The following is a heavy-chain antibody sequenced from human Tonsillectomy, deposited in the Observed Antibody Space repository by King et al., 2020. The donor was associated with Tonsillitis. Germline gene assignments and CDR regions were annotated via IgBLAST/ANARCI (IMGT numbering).Heavy chain of an antibody. V-gene: IGHV3-48*01. J-gene: IGHJ4*02. D-gene: IGHD3-3*01. Sequence: VQLVESGGGLVQPGGSLRLSCAASGFTFSSYSMNWVRQAPGKGLEWVSYISDGSGTIYYADSVKGRFTISRDDAKSSLCLQMNSLRAEDTAVYYCARGEHFDFWSGYQSPDYWGQGTLVTVSS. CDR1: GFTFSSYS. CDR2: ISDGSGTI. CDR3: ARGEHFDFWSGYQSPDY.